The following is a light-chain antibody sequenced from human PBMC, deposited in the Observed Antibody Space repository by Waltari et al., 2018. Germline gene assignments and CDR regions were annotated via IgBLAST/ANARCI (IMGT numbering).Light chain of an antibody. CDR3: SSYTSSTTWV. CDR2: EVT. V-gene: IGLV2-14*01. Sequence: QSALTQPASVSGSPGQSITISCTGTNNDVGGYNYVSWYQQHPGKAPKLMIYEVTNRPSGVSNRSSGSKSGNTASLTISGLQAEDEADYYCSSYTSSTTWVFGGGTKLTVL. J-gene: IGLJ3*02. CDR1: NNDVGGYNY.